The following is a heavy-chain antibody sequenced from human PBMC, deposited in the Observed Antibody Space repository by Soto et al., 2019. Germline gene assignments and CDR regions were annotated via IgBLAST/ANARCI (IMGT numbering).Heavy chain of an antibody. CDR3: AKDLGIAVSARRAFDI. Sequence: TSETLSLTCDVSGASISNDNWWSWVRQPPGKGLEWIGEIYHSGSTNYNPSLKSRVTMSVDKSKNQFSLKLSSVTAADTAVYYCAKDLGIAVSARRAFDIWGQGTMVTVSS. V-gene: IGHV4-4*02. CDR2: IYHSGST. J-gene: IGHJ3*02. D-gene: IGHD6-19*01. CDR1: GASISNDNW.